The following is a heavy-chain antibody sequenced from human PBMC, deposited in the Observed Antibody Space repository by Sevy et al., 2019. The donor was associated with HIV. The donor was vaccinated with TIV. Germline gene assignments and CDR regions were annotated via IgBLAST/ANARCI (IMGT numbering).Heavy chain of an antibody. V-gene: IGHV1-18*01. J-gene: IGHJ6*03. CDR3: TRDRGPTYDILTGYFVPAYMDV. CDR2: ISAYNGNT. D-gene: IGHD3-9*01. CDR1: GYTFTSYD. Sequence: ASVKVSCKASGYTFTSYDISWVRQAPGQGLEWMGWISAYNGNTNYAQKVQGTVIMTTDTSKSTAYMELRSMRSDDTAVYYCTRDRGPTYDILTGYFVPAYMDVWGKGTTVTVSS.